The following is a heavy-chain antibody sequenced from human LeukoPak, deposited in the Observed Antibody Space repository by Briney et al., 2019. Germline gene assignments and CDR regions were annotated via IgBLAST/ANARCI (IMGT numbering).Heavy chain of an antibody. Sequence: QSGGSLRLSCAASGFAVGSNHMNWVRQAPGKGLEWVSAISGSGGSTYYADSVKGRFTISRDNSKNTLYLQMNSLRAEDTAVYYCASAGYSSSWYDGDYWGQGTLVTVSS. CDR2: ISGSGGST. CDR3: ASAGYSSSWYDGDY. CDR1: GFAVGSNH. V-gene: IGHV3-23*01. J-gene: IGHJ4*02. D-gene: IGHD6-13*01.